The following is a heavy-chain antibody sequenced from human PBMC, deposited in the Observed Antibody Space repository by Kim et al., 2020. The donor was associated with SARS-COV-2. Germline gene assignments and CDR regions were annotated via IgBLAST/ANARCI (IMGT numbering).Heavy chain of an antibody. CDR3: ARDLGEWLAYYYGMDV. V-gene: IGHV3-48*02. Sequence: GGSLRLSCAASGFTFSSYSMNWVRQAPGKGLEWVSYISSSSSTIYYADSVKGRFTISRDNAKNSLYLQMNSLRDEDTAVYYCARDLGEWLAYYYGMDVWGQGTTVTVSS. CDR1: GFTFSSYS. J-gene: IGHJ6*02. CDR2: ISSSSSTI. D-gene: IGHD6-19*01.